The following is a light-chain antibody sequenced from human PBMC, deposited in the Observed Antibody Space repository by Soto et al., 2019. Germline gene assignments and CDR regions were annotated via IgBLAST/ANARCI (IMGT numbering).Light chain of an antibody. CDR2: GVY. CDR1: QSVSSN. Sequence: EIVMTQSPTILSVSPGERATLSCRASQSVSSNLAWYQQKPGQAPRLLIYGVYTRAPGIPARFSGSGSGTDFTLTISRLEPEDFAVYYCQQRSSWPITFGQGTRLEIK. CDR3: QQRSSWPIT. J-gene: IGKJ5*01. V-gene: IGKV3D-15*01.